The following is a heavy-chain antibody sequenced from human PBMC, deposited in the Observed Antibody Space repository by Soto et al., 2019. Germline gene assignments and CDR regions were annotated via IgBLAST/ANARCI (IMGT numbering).Heavy chain of an antibody. V-gene: IGHV4-39*01. CDR2: IYYGGTT. D-gene: IGHD3-16*02. Sequence: SETLSLTCTVSGGSISSGGYYWSWIRQPPGKGLEWIGSIYYGGTTHYNSSLKTRVAISVDTSNNRFSLNLRSVTAADTAVYYCVSPEYRFWGQGTMVTVSS. CDR3: VSPEYRF. CDR1: GGSISSGGYY. J-gene: IGHJ3*01.